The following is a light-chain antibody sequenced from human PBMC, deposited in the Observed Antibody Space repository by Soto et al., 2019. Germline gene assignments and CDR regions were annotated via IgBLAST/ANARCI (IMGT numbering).Light chain of an antibody. J-gene: IGKJ1*01. CDR2: GAS. CDR1: QSVSSQ. Sequence: VLTQSPATLSLSPGEGATLSCRASQSVSSQLAWYQQKPGQAPRLLIYGASTRATGIPARFSGSGSGTEFTLTISSLQSEDFAVYYCQQRSNWWTFGQGTKVDI. CDR3: QQRSNWWT. V-gene: IGKV3-11*01.